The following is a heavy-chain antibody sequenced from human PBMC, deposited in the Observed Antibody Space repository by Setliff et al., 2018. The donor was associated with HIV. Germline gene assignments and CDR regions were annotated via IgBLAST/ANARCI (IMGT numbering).Heavy chain of an antibody. CDR2: ISPNNGVA. Sequence: ASVKVSCKATEYMILAYKMNWVRQAPGQGLEWIGRISPNNGVAEYAPKFQGRVIMTLDTSISTAYLEIPRLTSDDAAAYYCARPRVFDSFDVWGQGTMVTVSS. V-gene: IGHV1-2*06. J-gene: IGHJ3*01. CDR3: ARPRVFDSFDV. CDR1: EYMILAYK.